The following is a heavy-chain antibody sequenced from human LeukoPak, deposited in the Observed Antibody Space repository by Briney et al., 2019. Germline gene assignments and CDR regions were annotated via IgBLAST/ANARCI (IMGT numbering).Heavy chain of an antibody. CDR2: ISGSDGST. CDR1: GFTFSSYA. D-gene: IGHD2/OR15-2a*01. V-gene: IGHV3-23*01. CDR3: AKDSAKKYDDY. J-gene: IGHJ4*02. Sequence: GGSLRLSCAASGFTFSSYAMSWVRQAPGKGLEWVSGISGSDGSTNYADSVKGRFTISRENSKNTLYLQMNSLRAEGTAVYYCAKDSAKKYDDYWGQGTLVTVSS.